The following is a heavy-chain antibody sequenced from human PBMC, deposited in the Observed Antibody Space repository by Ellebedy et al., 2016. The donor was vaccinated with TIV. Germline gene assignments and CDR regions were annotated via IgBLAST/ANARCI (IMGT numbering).Heavy chain of an antibody. D-gene: IGHD3-16*01. CDR2: ISGSGGST. CDR1: GFTFSSYA. J-gene: IGHJ3*02. V-gene: IGHV3-23*01. Sequence: GESLKISXAASGFTFSSYAMTWVRQGPGKGLEWVSGISGSGGSTHYADSVKGRFTISRDNAKNTLYVQMNSLRAEDTAVYYCSRGGYDHAFDIWGQGTMVTVSS. CDR3: SRGGYDHAFDI.